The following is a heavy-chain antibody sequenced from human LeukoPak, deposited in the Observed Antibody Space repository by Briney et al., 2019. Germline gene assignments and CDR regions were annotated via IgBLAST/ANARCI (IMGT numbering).Heavy chain of an antibody. CDR3: AKQRAFRGEWAFDI. J-gene: IGHJ3*02. D-gene: IGHD3-10*01. Sequence: SETLSLTCTVSSGSITRVADYWGWIRQTPGQGLEWIASIHSNGHTYYSPSLKSRVTLSVDTSKNQMSLWLKSVIAADTAVYYCAKQRAFRGEWAFDIWGQGTMITVS. CDR2: IHSNGHT. V-gene: IGHV4-39*01. CDR1: SGSITRVADY.